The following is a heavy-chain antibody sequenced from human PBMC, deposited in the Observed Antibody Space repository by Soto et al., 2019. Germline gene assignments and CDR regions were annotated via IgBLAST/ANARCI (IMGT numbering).Heavy chain of an antibody. CDR3: AKVGGYDPRAPYYFDY. J-gene: IGHJ4*02. Sequence: GGSLRLSCAASGCTFSSYWMHWVRQAPGKGLVWVSRINSDGSSTSYADSVKGRFTISRDNAKNTLYLQMNSLRAEDTAVYYCAKVGGYDPRAPYYFDYWGQGTLVTVSS. D-gene: IGHD5-12*01. V-gene: IGHV3-74*01. CDR2: INSDGSST. CDR1: GCTFSSYW.